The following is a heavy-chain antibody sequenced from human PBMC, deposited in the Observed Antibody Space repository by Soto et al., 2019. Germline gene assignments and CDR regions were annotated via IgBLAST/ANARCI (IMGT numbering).Heavy chain of an antibody. D-gene: IGHD2-8*01. J-gene: IGHJ6*02. CDR3: AREARGHCTNGACYPYFYYYGMDV. V-gene: IGHV3-74*01. Sequence: EVQVVESGGGLVQPGGSLRLSCAASGFTFSSYWMHWVRQAPGKGLVWVSRINSDGSTTSYADSVKGRFTISRDNAKNTLYLQMNSLRAEDTAVYYCAREARGHCTNGACYPYFYYYGMDVWGLGTTVTVSS. CDR2: INSDGSTT. CDR1: GFTFSSYW.